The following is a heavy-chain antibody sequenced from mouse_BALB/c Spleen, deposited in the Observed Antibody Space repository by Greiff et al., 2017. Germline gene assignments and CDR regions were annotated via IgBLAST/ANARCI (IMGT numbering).Heavy chain of an antibody. CDR2: INSNGGST. V-gene: IGHV5-6-2*01. D-gene: IGHD4-1*01. Sequence: EVKLVESGGGLVKLGGSLKLSCAASGFTFSSYYMSWVRQTPEKRLELVAAINSNGGSTYYPDTVKGRFTISRDNAKNTLYLQMSSLKSEDTALYYCARHAVNWDYLDYWGQGTTLTVSS. CDR3: ARHAVNWDYLDY. J-gene: IGHJ2*01. CDR1: GFTFSSYY.